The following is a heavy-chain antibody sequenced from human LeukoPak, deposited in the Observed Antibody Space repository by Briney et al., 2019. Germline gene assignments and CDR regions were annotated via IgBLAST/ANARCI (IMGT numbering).Heavy chain of an antibody. CDR1: GFTFSSYA. V-gene: IGHV3-23*01. CDR2: ISGSGGST. Sequence: GGSLRLSCAASGFTFSSYAMSWVRQAPGKGLEWVSAISGSGGSTYYADSVKGRFTISRDNSKNTLYLQMNSLRAEDTAVYYCAKDVGDYGDLRGLDYWAREPWSPSPQ. D-gene: IGHD4-17*01. J-gene: IGHJ4*02. CDR3: AKDVGDYGDLRGLDY.